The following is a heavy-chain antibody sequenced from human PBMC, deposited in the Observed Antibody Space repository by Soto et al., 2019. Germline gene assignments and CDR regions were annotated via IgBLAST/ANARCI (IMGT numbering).Heavy chain of an antibody. D-gene: IGHD2-15*01. CDR3: AKIVLGSYWYFDY. J-gene: IGHJ4*02. Sequence: EVQLLESGGGLVQPGGSLRLSFAASGFTFRSDGMAWVRQAPGRGLEWVSSISADTARTYYADSVKGRSTISRDNSKNTLYLQMNSLRGDDTAIYYCAKIVLGSYWYFDYWGQGALVTVSS. V-gene: IGHV3-23*01. CDR1: GFTFRSDG. CDR2: ISADTART.